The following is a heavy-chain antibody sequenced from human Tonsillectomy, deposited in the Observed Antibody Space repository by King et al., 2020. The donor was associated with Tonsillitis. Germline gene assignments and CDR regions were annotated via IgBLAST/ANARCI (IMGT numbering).Heavy chain of an antibody. CDR2: ISGSGGST. Sequence: VQLVESGGGLVQPGGSRSLSCAASGFTFSNYAMNWVRQAPAKGLEWVSVISGSGGSTYYADSVKGRFTVSRDNSKNTLSLQMNSLRAEDTAIYYCAKERTVTGVGNYFDPWGQGTLVTVSS. D-gene: IGHD4-17*01. CDR1: GFTFSNYA. V-gene: IGHV3-23*04. J-gene: IGHJ5*02. CDR3: AKERTVTGVGNYFDP.